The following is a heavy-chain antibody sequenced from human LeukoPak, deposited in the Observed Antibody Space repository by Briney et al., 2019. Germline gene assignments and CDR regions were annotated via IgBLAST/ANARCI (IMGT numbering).Heavy chain of an antibody. CDR2: ISYDGSNK. CDR1: GFTFSSYA. J-gene: IGHJ6*03. Sequence: GGSLRLSCAASGFTFSSYAMHWVRQAPGKGLEWVAVISYDGSNKYYADSVKGRFTISRDNSKNTLYLQMNSLRAEDTAVYYCARDRFFGVVIDCYYYYMDVWGKGTTVTVSS. CDR3: ARDRFFGVVIDCYYYYMDV. V-gene: IGHV3-30-3*01. D-gene: IGHD3-3*01.